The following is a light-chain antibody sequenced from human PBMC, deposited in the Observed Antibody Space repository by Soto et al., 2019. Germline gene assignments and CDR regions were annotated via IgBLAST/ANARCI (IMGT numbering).Light chain of an antibody. V-gene: IGLV2-14*01. CDR3: YSYTASDIWV. CDR2: EVS. CDR1: SSDIGGYNY. Sequence: QSALTQPASVSGSPGQSITISCTGTSSDIGGYNYVSWYQQHPGKAPKLIIYEVSNRPSGVSNRFSASKSDNTASLTISGLQADDEADYFCYSYTASDIWVFGGGTKVTVL. J-gene: IGLJ3*02.